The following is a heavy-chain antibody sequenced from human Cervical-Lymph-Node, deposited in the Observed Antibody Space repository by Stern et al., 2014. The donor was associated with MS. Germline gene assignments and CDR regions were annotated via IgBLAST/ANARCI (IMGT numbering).Heavy chain of an antibody. CDR1: GFSLSTRGVG. J-gene: IGHJ4*02. CDR3: ARDPAY. Sequence: QVTLRESGPTLVKPTQTLTLTCTFSGFSLSTRGVGLGWIRPPPGKALEWLALIYWNDEKRYSPSLKSRLTIAKDTSKNQVVLTMTNMNPLDTATYYCARDPAYWGQGALVTVSS. V-gene: IGHV2-5*01. CDR2: IYWNDEK.